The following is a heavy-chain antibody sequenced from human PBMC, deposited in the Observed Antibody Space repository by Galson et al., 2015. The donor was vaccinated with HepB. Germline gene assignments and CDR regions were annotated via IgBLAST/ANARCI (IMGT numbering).Heavy chain of an antibody. CDR3: ARDRRGYSYDHGMDV. Sequence: SLRLSCAASGFTFSSYAMHWVRQAPGKGLEWVAVISYDGSNKYYADSVKGRFTISRDNSKDTLYLQMNSLRAEDTAVYYCARDRRGYSYDHGMDVWGQGTTVTVSS. D-gene: IGHD5-18*01. V-gene: IGHV3-30-3*01. CDR1: GFTFSSYA. J-gene: IGHJ6*02. CDR2: ISYDGSNK.